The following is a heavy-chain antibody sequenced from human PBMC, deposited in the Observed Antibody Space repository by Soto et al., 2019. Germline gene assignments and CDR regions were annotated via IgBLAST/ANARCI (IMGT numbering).Heavy chain of an antibody. Sequence: KPSETLSLTCSVSGGSINNYYWSWIRQPAGKGLEWIGRIYSSGSANYNPSLKTRATMSVDTSKNQVFLSVTSVTAADTAVYFCARGGSRSADLPTYWGQGIQVTVSS. CDR3: ARGGSRSADLPTY. D-gene: IGHD1-1*01. CDR2: IYSSGSA. J-gene: IGHJ4*02. V-gene: IGHV4-4*07. CDR1: GGSINNYY.